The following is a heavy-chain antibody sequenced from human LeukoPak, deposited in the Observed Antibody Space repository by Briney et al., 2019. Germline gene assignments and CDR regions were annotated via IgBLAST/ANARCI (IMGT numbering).Heavy chain of an antibody. J-gene: IGHJ4*02. D-gene: IGHD1-1*01. CDR1: GFTFSDYD. Sequence: GGSLRLSCAASGFTFSDYDMHWVRQATGKGLEWVSAIGTAGDTYYTGSVKGRFTISRENAKNTLYLQMNSLRAGDTAVYYCVRVAKERVGGVYYFDYWGQGTPVTVSS. V-gene: IGHV3-13*01. CDR3: VRVAKERVGGVYYFDY. CDR2: IGTAGDT.